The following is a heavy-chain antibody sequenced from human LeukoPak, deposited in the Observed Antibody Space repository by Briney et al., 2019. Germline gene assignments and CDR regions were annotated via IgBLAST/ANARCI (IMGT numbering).Heavy chain of an antibody. J-gene: IGHJ4*02. CDR1: GHSFTSNW. CDR3: ARQSRDGSKTRGYYFDF. CDR2: IYPADSDT. D-gene: IGHD3-10*01. Sequence: GESLKISCKGSGHSFTSNWIGWVRQMPGKGLEWMASIYPADSDTTYSPSFQGQVTISADKSINTVYLQWSSLKASDTAMYYCARQSRDGSKTRGYYFDFWGQGTLVTVSS. V-gene: IGHV5-51*01.